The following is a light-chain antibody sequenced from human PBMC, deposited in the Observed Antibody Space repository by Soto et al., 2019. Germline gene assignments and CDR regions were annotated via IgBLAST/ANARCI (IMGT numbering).Light chain of an antibody. CDR1: RSDVGSFNF. J-gene: IGLJ2*01. V-gene: IGLV2-23*01. Sequence: QSALTQPASVSGSPGQSITISCTGTRSDVGSFNFVSWYQQHPGKAPKLMIYDASKRPSGVSNRFSGSKSGNTASLTISGLQAEDEAEYFCCSYAGSATVVFGGGTKLTVL. CDR3: CSYAGSATVV. CDR2: DAS.